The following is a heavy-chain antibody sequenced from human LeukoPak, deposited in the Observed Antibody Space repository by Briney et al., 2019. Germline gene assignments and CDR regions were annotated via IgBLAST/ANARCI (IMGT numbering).Heavy chain of an antibody. D-gene: IGHD3-10*01. Sequence: ASVKVSCKASGGTFSSYVLSWVRQAPGQGLEWMGRISTKTGDSVYAQKLQGRVTMTTDTSTSTAYLELRSLRSEDTAVYYCASLAAGGWFDPWGQGTLVTVSS. CDR3: ASLAAGGWFDP. J-gene: IGHJ5*02. CDR2: ISTKTGDS. V-gene: IGHV1-18*01. CDR1: GGTFSSYV.